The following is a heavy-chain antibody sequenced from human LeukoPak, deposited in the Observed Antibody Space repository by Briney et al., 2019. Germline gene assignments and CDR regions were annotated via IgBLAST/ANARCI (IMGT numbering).Heavy chain of an antibody. J-gene: IGHJ4*02. CDR2: ISSSSSNI. D-gene: IGHD5-18*01. V-gene: IGHV3-21*01. Sequence: GGSLRLSCAASGFTFSSYAMSWVRQAPGKGLEWVSSISSSSSNIYYADSVKGRLAISRDNAKSSLYLQMNSLGAEDTAVYYCASGSSARWYFDYWGQGTLVTVSS. CDR3: ASGSSARWYFDY. CDR1: GFTFSSYA.